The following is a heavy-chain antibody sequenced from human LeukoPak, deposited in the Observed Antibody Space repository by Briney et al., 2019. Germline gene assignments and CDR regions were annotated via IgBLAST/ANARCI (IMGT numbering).Heavy chain of an antibody. V-gene: IGHV4-59*01. J-gene: IGHJ4*02. CDR1: GGSISSYY. Sequence: SETLSLTCTVSGGSISSYYWSWIRQPPGKGLEWIGYIYYSGSTNYNPSLKSRVTISVDTSKNQFSLKLSSVTAADTAVYYCAKHRSSQAAAGGNYWGQGTLVTVSS. CDR2: IYYSGST. CDR3: AKHRSSQAAAGGNY. D-gene: IGHD6-13*01.